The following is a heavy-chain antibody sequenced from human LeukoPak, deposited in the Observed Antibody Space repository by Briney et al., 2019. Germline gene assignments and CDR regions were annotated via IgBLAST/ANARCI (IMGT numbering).Heavy chain of an antibody. J-gene: IGHJ6*03. D-gene: IGHD2-2*02. CDR1: GGTFSSYA. V-gene: IGHV1-69*01. CDR2: IIPIFGTA. CDR3: ARVEKGCSSTSCYTGYYYYMDV. Sequence: SVKVSCKASGGTFSSYAISWVRQAPGQGLEWMGGIIPIFGTANYAQKFQGRVTITADESTSTAYMELSSLRSEDTAVHYCARVEKGCSSTSCYTGYYYYMDVWGKGTTVTVSS.